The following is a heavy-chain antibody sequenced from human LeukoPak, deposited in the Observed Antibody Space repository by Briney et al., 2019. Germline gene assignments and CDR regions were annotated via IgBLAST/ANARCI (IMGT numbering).Heavy chain of an antibody. Sequence: GGSLRLSCAASGFTFSSYAMSWVRQAPGKGLEWVSAISGSGGSTYYADSVKGRFTISRDNSKNTLYPQMNSLRAEDTAVYYCAKDQQQLVFGYWGQGTLVTVSS. J-gene: IGHJ4*02. V-gene: IGHV3-23*01. CDR2: ISGSGGST. CDR1: GFTFSSYA. CDR3: AKDQQQLVFGY. D-gene: IGHD6-13*01.